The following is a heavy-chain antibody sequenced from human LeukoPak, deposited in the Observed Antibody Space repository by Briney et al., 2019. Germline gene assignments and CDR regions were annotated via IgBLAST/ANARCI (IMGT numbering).Heavy chain of an antibody. CDR3: AREFNRYQLLYLQNWYFDL. J-gene: IGHJ2*01. Sequence: PSETLSLTCTVSGGSISSGSYYWSWIRQPAGKGLEWIGRIYTSGSTNYNPSLKGRVTISVDTSKNQFSLKLSSVTAADTAVYYCAREFNRYQLLYLQNWYFDLWGRGTLVTVSS. V-gene: IGHV4-61*02. D-gene: IGHD2-2*02. CDR1: GGSISSGSYY. CDR2: IYTSGST.